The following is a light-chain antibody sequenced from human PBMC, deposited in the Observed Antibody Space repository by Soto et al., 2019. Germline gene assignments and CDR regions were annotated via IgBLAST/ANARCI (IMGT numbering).Light chain of an antibody. V-gene: IGLV2-23*01. CDR2: EGS. CDR1: SSDVGSYNL. Sequence: QSALTQPASVSGSPGQSITISCTGTSSDVGSYNLVSWYQQYPGKAPKFMIHEGSKRPSGVSNRFSGSKSGNTASLTISGLQAEDEADYYCCSYAGSSTYVFGTGTKVTVL. CDR3: CSYAGSSTYV. J-gene: IGLJ1*01.